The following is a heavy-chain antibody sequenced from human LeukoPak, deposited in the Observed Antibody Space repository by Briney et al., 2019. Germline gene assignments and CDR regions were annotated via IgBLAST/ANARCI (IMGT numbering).Heavy chain of an antibody. CDR3: VKDYYYYDSNGYYVNDGFHI. Sequence: SETLTLTCSVSSASIRDYYWNWIRQPAGKGLEWIGRFYTSGSTNYNPSLRGRATMSVDTSNNQLSLKVTSVTAADTAVYYCVKDYYYYDSNGYYVNDGFHIWGQGTVVIVSP. D-gene: IGHD3-22*01. CDR2: FYTSGST. CDR1: SASIRDYY. V-gene: IGHV4-4*07. J-gene: IGHJ3*02.